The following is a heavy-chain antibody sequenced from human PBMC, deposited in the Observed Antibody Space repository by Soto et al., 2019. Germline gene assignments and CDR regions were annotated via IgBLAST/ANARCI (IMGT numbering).Heavy chain of an antibody. V-gene: IGHV3-74*01. J-gene: IGHJ6*02. D-gene: IGHD4-17*01. CDR2: INSDGSST. Sequence: PGGSLRLSCAASGFTFSSYWMHWVRQAPGKGLVWVSRINSDGSSTSYADSVKGRFTISRDNAKDTLYLQMNSLRAEDTAVYYCARSGLTFYWATVTTEEDYYYYGMDVWGQGTTVTVSS. CDR3: ARSGLTFYWATVTTEEDYYYYGMDV. CDR1: GFTFSSYW.